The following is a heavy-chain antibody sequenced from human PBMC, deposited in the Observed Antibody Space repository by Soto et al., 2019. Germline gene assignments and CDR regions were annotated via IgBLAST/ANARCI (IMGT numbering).Heavy chain of an antibody. J-gene: IGHJ6*02. CDR1: GGTFSSYS. V-gene: IGHV1-69*10. CDR3: ARDRDSSTHPSDYYYGMDV. Sequence: SVKVSCKASGGTFSSYSISWVLQAPGQGLEWMGGIIPILGTANYAQKFQGRVTITADKSTSTAYMELSSLRSEDTAVYYCARDRDSSTHPSDYYYGMDVWGQGTTVTVSS. D-gene: IGHD6-13*01. CDR2: IIPILGTA.